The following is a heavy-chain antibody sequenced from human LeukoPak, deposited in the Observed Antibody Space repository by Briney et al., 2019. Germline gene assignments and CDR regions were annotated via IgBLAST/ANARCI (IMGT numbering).Heavy chain of an antibody. J-gene: IGHJ5*02. Sequence: PGGSLRLSCAGSGFTFSGFAMHWVRQAPGKGLEWVAAISYHGRDKYCADAVSGRFTISRDNSKNTLHLEMNSLRTDDTAVYYCTKERGGGGRRINLMVGGYGPWGQGTQVTVSS. CDR3: TKERGGGGRRINLMVGGYGP. CDR2: ISYHGRDK. V-gene: IGHV3-30*04. D-gene: IGHD3-22*01. CDR1: GFTFSGFA.